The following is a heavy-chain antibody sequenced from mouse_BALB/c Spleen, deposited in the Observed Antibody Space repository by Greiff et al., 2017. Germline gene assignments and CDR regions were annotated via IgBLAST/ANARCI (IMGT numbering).Heavy chain of an antibody. J-gene: IGHJ4*01. CDR3: ASSQKSFYYAMDY. Sequence: VQLQQSGAELVRPGVSVKISCKGSGYTFTDYAMHWVKQSHAKSLEWIGVISTYYGDASYNQKFKGKATMTVDKSSSTAYMELARLTSEDSAIYYCASSQKSFYYAMDYWGQGTSVTVSS. CDR2: ISTYYGDA. V-gene: IGHV1S137*01. CDR1: GYTFTDYA.